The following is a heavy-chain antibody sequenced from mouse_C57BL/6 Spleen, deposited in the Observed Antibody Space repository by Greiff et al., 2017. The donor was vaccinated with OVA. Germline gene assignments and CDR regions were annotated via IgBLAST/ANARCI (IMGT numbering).Heavy chain of an antibody. CDR1: GYAFSSSW. V-gene: IGHV1-82*01. J-gene: IGHJ3*01. Sequence: VKLQESGPELVKPGASVKISCKASGYAFSSSWMNWVKQRPGKGLEWIGRIYPGDGDTNYNGKFKGKATLTADKSSSTAYMQLSSLTSEDSAVYFCAKGGLWSIAYWGQGTLVTVSA. CDR2: IYPGDGDT. CDR3: AKGGLWSIAY. D-gene: IGHD3-3*01.